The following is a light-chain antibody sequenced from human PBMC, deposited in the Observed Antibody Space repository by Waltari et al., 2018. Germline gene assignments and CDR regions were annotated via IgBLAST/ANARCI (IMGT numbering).Light chain of an antibody. J-gene: IGKJ2*01. CDR2: GAS. Sequence: EIVMTQSPATLSVSPGDRATLSCRASQSVSSNLAWYQQIPGQTPRLLMSGASTRASGLPARFSGSGFGTEFTLTISSLQSEDFAVYYCQQYNWAPYTFGQGTKLEIK. CDR1: QSVSSN. CDR3: QQYNWAPYT. V-gene: IGKV3-15*01.